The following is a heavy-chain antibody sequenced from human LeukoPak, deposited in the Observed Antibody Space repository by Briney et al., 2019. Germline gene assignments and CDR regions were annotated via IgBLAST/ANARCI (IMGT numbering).Heavy chain of an antibody. D-gene: IGHD3-3*01. J-gene: IGHJ4*02. CDR2: ISSSGSTI. V-gene: IGHV3-11*01. CDR1: GFTFSDYY. Sequence: GRSLRLSCAASGFTFSDYYMSWIRQAPGKGLEWVSYISSSGSTIYYADSVKGRFTISRDNAKNSLYLQMNSLRAEDTAVYYCARGLPYYDFWSGYFDYWGQGTLVTVSS. CDR3: ARGLPYYDFWSGYFDY.